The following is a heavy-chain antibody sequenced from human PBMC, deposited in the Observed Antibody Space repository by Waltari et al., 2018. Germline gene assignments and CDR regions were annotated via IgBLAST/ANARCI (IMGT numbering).Heavy chain of an antibody. CDR3: ATYIGASVGTAAFDV. J-gene: IGHJ3*01. V-gene: IGHV4-39*01. CDR2: ISYAGTT. Sequence: QLQLQESGPGPVTPSEILSLTCSVPGGYIDTPKHHWSWIRQPPGQGLEWIGTISYAGTTYTNPSLRSRLTMSRDTSKNQLSLTLGSTTAADTAVYYCATYIGASVGTAAFDVWGQGTMVTVSS. D-gene: IGHD5-12*01. CDR1: GGYIDTPKHH.